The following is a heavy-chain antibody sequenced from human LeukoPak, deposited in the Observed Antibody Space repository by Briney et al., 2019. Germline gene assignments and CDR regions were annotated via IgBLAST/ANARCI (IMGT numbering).Heavy chain of an antibody. CDR3: TTDRSELIVFAAKYDY. CDR2: IWYDGSNK. D-gene: IGHD2-8*01. V-gene: IGHV3-33*01. Sequence: GRSLRLSCAASGFTFSSYGMHWVRQAPGKGLEWVAVIWYDGSNKYYADSVKGRFTISRDNSKNTLYLQMNSLRAEDTAVYYCTTDRSELIVFAAKYDYWGQGTLVTVSS. CDR1: GFTFSSYG. J-gene: IGHJ4*02.